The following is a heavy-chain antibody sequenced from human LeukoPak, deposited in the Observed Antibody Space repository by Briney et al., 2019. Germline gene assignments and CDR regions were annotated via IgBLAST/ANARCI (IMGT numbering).Heavy chain of an antibody. CDR2: INHSGST. D-gene: IGHD3-22*01. J-gene: IGHJ3*02. CDR1: GGPFSGYY. Sequence: QTSETLSLTCAVYGGPFSGYYWSWIRQPPGKGLEWIGEINHSGSTNYNPSLKSRVTISVDTSKNQFSLKLSSVTAADTAVYYCASVMIVPTDAFDIWGQGTMVTVSS. CDR3: ASVMIVPTDAFDI. V-gene: IGHV4-34*01.